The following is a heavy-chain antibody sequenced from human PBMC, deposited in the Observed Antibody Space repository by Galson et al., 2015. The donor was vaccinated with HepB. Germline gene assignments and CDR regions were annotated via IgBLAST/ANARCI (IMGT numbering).Heavy chain of an antibody. CDR2: INTYNGNI. CDR1: GYSFSNYG. V-gene: IGHV1-18*01. CDR3: ARDRGYCSSPNCLSDPSDV. Sequence: SVKVSCKASGYSFSNYGITWVRQAPGEGLEWMGWINTYNGNINLAQKLQDRVTLTTDTSTSTAYMELRSLRSDDTAVYYCARDRGYCSSPNCLSDPSDVWGQGTLVTVSS. D-gene: IGHD2-2*01. J-gene: IGHJ3*01.